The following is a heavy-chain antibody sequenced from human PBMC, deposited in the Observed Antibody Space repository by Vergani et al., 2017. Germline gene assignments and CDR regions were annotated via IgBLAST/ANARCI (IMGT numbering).Heavy chain of an antibody. D-gene: IGHD6-13*01. V-gene: IGHV3-21*01. CDR2: ISSSSSYI. Sequence: EVQLVESGGGLVKPGGSLRLSCAASGFTFSSYSMNWVRQPPGKGLELVSSISSSSSYIYYADSVKGRFTISRDNAKNSLYLQMNSLRAEDTAVYYCARDRPIAAPGPSAFVIWGQGTMVTVSS. J-gene: IGHJ3*02. CDR3: ARDRPIAAPGPSAFVI. CDR1: GFTFSSYS.